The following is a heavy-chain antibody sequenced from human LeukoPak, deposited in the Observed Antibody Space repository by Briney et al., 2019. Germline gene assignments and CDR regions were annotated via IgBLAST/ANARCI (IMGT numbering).Heavy chain of an antibody. CDR1: GFTFSSYS. J-gene: IGHJ4*02. D-gene: IGHD6-13*01. V-gene: IGHV3-48*01. Sequence: GVLRLSCAASGFTFSSYSMMWVRQAPGKGLEWVSYISSSSTTIHYADSVKGRFTISRDNAKNSVYLQMNSLRAEDTAVYYYARQGSSWYNYWGQGTLVTVSS. CDR2: ISSSSTTI. CDR3: ARQGSSWYNY.